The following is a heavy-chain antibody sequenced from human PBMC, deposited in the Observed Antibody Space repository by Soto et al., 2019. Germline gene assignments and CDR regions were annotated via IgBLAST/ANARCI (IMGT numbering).Heavy chain of an antibody. J-gene: IGHJ5*02. Sequence: PSETLSLTCTVSGGSISSYYWSWIRQPPGKGLEWIGYIYYSGSTNYNPSLKSRVTISVDTSKNQFSLKLSSVTAADTAVYYCARERVCSSTSCINWFDPWGQGTLVTVSS. CDR2: IYYSGST. D-gene: IGHD2-2*01. CDR1: GGSISSYY. CDR3: ARERVCSSTSCINWFDP. V-gene: IGHV4-59*01.